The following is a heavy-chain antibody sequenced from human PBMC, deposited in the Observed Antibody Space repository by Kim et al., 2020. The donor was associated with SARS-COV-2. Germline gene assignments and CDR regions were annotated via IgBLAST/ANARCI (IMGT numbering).Heavy chain of an antibody. V-gene: IGHV3-11*04. D-gene: IGHD2-21*01. CDR3: ARHMALSGMDY. Sequence: GGSLRLSCAASGFIFSDYYMTWIRQAPGKGLEWISYVSEDESHNSYADSVKGRFTVSRDDGKNSVFLQMDSLRDEDTARYYCARHMALSGMDYWGQGTLVTVSS. CDR1: GFIFSDYY. CDR2: VSEDESHN. J-gene: IGHJ4*02.